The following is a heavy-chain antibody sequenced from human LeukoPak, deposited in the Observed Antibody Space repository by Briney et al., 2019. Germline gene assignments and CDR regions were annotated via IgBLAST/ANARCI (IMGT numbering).Heavy chain of an antibody. D-gene: IGHD3-22*01. Sequence: GGSLRLSCAASGFTFSDYYMSWIRQAPGKGLEWVSYISGSGSYINYADSMMGRFTVSGDNAKNSLYLQMNSLRAEDTAVYYCARGEDDSSGYPEGVFDYWGQGTLVTVSS. CDR2: ISGSGSYI. J-gene: IGHJ4*02. CDR3: ARGEDDSSGYPEGVFDY. V-gene: IGHV3-11*05. CDR1: GFTFSDYY.